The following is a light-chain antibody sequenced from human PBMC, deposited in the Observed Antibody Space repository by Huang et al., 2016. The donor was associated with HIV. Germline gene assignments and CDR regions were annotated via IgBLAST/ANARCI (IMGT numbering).Light chain of an antibody. CDR3: QQYDNWPPKYT. CDR1: QNVNSN. J-gene: IGKJ2*01. V-gene: IGKV3-15*01. CDR2: GAS. Sequence: EIVMTQSPATLSVSPGERATLSCRASQNVNSNLAWYQQKPGQAPRLLIYGASTRATGLPARFSCSGSGTEFTLTISSLQSEDLAVYYCQQYDNWPPKYTFGQGTKLDIK.